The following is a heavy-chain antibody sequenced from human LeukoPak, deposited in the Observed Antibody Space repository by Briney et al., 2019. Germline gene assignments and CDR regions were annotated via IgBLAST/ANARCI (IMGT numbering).Heavy chain of an antibody. CDR2: IRSRGGTI. J-gene: IGHJ4*02. V-gene: IGHV3-48*03. CDR1: GFMFSSYE. D-gene: IGHD2-2*01. CDR3: ARDIKGQYQDAFDI. Sequence: GGSLRLSCAASGFMFSSYEMNWVRQAPGKGLEWVSYIRSRGGTIYYADSVKGRFTISRDNAKNSLYLQMNSLRAEDTAVYYCARDIKGQYQDAFDIWGQGTLVTVSS.